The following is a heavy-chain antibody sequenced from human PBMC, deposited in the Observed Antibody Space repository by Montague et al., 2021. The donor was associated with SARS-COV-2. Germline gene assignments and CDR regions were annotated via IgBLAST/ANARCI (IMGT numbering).Heavy chain of an antibody. Sequence: SETRSLTCAVYGGSFSGYYWSWTRQPPGKGLEWIGEINHSGSTNYNPSPKSRVTISVDTSKNQFSLKLSSVTAADTAVYYCARGRAVTTFYYYYYGMDVWGRGTTVTVSS. J-gene: IGHJ6*02. CDR3: ARGRAVTTFYYYYYGMDV. V-gene: IGHV4-34*01. CDR2: INHSGST. D-gene: IGHD4-17*01. CDR1: GGSFSGYY.